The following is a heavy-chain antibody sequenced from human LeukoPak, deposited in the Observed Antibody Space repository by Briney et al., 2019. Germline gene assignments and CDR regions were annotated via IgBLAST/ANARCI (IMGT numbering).Heavy chain of an antibody. J-gene: IGHJ3*02. D-gene: IGHD3-16*01. CDR1: GFTFSSYS. CDR2: ISSSSSYI. CDR3: ARDQRLGAFDI. V-gene: IGHV3-21*01. Sequence: GGSLRLSCAASGFTFSSYSMNWVRQAPGKGLEWVSSISSSSSYIYYADSVKRRFTISRDNAKNSLYLQMNSLRAEDTAVYYCARDQRLGAFDIWGQGTMVTVSS.